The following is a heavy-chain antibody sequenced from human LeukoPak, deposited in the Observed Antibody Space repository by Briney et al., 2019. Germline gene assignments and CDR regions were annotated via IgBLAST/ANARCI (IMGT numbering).Heavy chain of an antibody. J-gene: IGHJ6*02. Sequence: SQTLSLTCAVSGDSVSSNSAAWNWIRQSPSRGLEWLGRTYYKSKWYNDYAVSVKGRITINSDTSKNQFSLQLNSVTPEDTAVYYCTKTGLGSGSHYCYYGMDDWGQGTTVTVSS. V-gene: IGHV6-1*01. CDR3: TKTGLGSGSHYCYYGMDD. CDR1: GDSVSSNSAA. D-gene: IGHD1-26*01. CDR2: TYYKSKWYN.